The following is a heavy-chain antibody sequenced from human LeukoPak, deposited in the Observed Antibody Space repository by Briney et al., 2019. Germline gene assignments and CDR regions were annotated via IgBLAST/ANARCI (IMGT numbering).Heavy chain of an antibody. CDR2: ISSSGSTI. CDR1: GFTFSDYY. Sequence: PGGSLRLSCAASGFTFSDYYMSWIRQAPGKGLEWVSYISSSGSTIYYADSVKGRFTISRDNAKNSLYLQMNSLRAEDTAVYYCASGNYYGSGSYYGAGAYFDYWGQGTLVTVSS. D-gene: IGHD3-10*01. V-gene: IGHV3-11*01. J-gene: IGHJ4*02. CDR3: ASGNYYGSGSYYGAGAYFDY.